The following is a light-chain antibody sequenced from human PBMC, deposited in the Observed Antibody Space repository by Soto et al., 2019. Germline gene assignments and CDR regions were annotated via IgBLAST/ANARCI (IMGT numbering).Light chain of an antibody. CDR3: SSYTRSSTQV. J-gene: IGLJ1*01. V-gene: IGLV2-14*01. Sequence: QTVPTQPASVSGPPGQSITISCTGTRSHVGGYNYVSWYQQHPGKAPKLMIYDVSNRPSGASNRFFGSKSGNTASLTISRLQAEDEADYYCSSYTRSSTQVFGTGTKVTVL. CDR1: RSHVGGYNY. CDR2: DVS.